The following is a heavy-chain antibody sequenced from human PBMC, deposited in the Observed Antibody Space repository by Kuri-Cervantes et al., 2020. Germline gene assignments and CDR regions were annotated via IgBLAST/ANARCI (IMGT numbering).Heavy chain of an antibody. J-gene: IGHJ4*02. CDR3: ARPGYGDYDLDY. D-gene: IGHD4-17*01. Sequence: ASVKVSCKASGYTFTSYYMHWVRQAPGQGLEWMGIINPSGGSTSYAQKLQGRVTMTTDTSTSTAYMELRSLRSDDTAVYYCARPGYGDYDLDYWGQGTLVTVSS. CDR1: GYTFTSYY. CDR2: INPSGGST. V-gene: IGHV1-46*01.